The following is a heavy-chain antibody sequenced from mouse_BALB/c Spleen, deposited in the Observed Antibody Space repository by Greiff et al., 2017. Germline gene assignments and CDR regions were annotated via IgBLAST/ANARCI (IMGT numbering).Heavy chain of an antibody. CDR1: GFTFSSYA. Sequence: EVQVVESGGGLVKPGGSLKLSCAASGFTFSSYAMSWVRQSPEKRLEWVAEISSGGSYTYYPDTVTGRFTISRDNAKNTLYLEMSSLRSEDTAMYYCAREREARTWFAYWGQGTLVTVSA. CDR2: ISSGGSYT. V-gene: IGHV5-9-4*01. CDR3: AREREARTWFAY. J-gene: IGHJ3*01. D-gene: IGHD3-1*01.